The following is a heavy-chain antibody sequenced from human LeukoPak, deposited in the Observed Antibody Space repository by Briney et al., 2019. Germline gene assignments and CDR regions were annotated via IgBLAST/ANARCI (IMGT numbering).Heavy chain of an antibody. J-gene: IGHJ4*02. CDR3: AKLAYCGGDCYPESYYFDY. CDR1: GFTFSSYA. CDR2: ISGSGGST. Sequence: GGSLRLSCAASGFTFSSYAMSWVRQAPGKGLEWVSAISGSGGSTYYADSVKGRFTISRDNSKNTQYLQMNSLRAEDTAVYYCAKLAYCGGDCYPESYYFDYWGQGTLVTVSS. D-gene: IGHD2-21*02. V-gene: IGHV3-23*01.